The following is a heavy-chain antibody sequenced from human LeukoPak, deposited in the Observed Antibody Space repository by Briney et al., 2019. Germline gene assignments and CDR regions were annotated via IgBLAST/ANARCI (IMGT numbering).Heavy chain of an antibody. CDR1: GLIFSSDW. CDR2: IKQDGSEK. D-gene: IGHD5-24*01. CDR3: ARGGDGYTDYFDY. V-gene: IGHV3-7*01. J-gene: IGHJ4*02. Sequence: GGSLRLSCAASGLIFSSDWMTWVRQAPGKGLEWVATIKQDGSEKYYVDSVKGRFTISRDNAKNSLFLQMNSLRAEDTAVYYCARGGDGYTDYFDYWGQGTLVTVSS.